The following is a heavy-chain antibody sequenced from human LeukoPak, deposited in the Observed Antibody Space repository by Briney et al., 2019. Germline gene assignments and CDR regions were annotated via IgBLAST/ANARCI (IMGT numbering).Heavy chain of an antibody. Sequence: PGGSLRLSCAASGFTFSSYAMSWVRQAPGKGLEWVSAISGSGGSTYYADSVKGRFTISRDNSKNTLYLQMNSLRAEDTAVYYCASHAGAVTHYAYYFDYWGQGTLVTVSS. CDR1: GFTFSSYA. CDR2: ISGSGGST. J-gene: IGHJ4*02. V-gene: IGHV3-23*01. CDR3: ASHAGAVTHYAYYFDY. D-gene: IGHD4-17*01.